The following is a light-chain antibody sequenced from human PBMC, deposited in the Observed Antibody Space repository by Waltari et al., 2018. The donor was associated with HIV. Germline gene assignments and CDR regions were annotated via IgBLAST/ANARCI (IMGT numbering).Light chain of an antibody. CDR2: WTS. Sequence: DIVITQSPDSMAVSLRERATIHCKSSQSVLYTSDNKNYLAWYQHKPGQPPKLLISWTSARESGVPDRFSGSGSGANFTLTIRSLRAEDVAVYYCQQFYGFPWTFGQGTKVEIK. CDR1: QSVLYTSDNKNY. CDR3: QQFYGFPWT. V-gene: IGKV4-1*01. J-gene: IGKJ1*01.